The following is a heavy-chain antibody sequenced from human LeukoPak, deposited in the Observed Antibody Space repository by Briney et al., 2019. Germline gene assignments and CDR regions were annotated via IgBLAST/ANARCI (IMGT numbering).Heavy chain of an antibody. J-gene: IGHJ4*02. CDR1: GFTFDDYT. D-gene: IGHD6-19*01. CDR2: ISWDGGST. CDR3: AKDIQRYSSGSIFDY. Sequence: GGSLRLSCAASGFTFDDYTMHWVRQAPGKGLEWVSLISWDGGSTYYADSVKGRFTISRDNSKNSLYLQMNSLRTEDTALYYCAKDIQRYSSGSIFDYWGQGTLVTVSS. V-gene: IGHV3-43*01.